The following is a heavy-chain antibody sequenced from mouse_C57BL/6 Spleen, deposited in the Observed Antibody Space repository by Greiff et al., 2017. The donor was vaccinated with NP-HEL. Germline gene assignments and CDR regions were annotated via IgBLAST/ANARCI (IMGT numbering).Heavy chain of an antibody. CDR2: INPGSGGT. Sequence: VQLQQSGAELVRPGTSVKVSCKASGYAFTNYLIEWVKQRPGQGLEWIGVINPGSGGTNYNEKFKGKATLTADKSSSTAYMQLSSLTSEDSAVYFCARRGLLHDYWGQGTLVTVAA. V-gene: IGHV1-54*01. J-gene: IGHJ3*01. CDR1: GYAFTNYL. CDR3: ARRGLLHDY. D-gene: IGHD2-3*01.